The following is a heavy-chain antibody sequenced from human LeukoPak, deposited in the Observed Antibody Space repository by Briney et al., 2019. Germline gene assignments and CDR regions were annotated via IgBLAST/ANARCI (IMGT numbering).Heavy chain of an antibody. CDR1: GGTFSSYA. V-gene: IGHV1-69*13. Sequence: GASVKVSCKASGGTFSSYAISWVRQAPGQGLEWMGGIIPIFGTANYAQKFQGRVTITADESTSTAYMELSSLRSEDTAVYYCARGVYDSSGYSPHNYYMDVWGKGTTVTVSS. CDR2: IIPIFGTA. D-gene: IGHD3-22*01. J-gene: IGHJ6*03. CDR3: ARGVYDSSGYSPHNYYMDV.